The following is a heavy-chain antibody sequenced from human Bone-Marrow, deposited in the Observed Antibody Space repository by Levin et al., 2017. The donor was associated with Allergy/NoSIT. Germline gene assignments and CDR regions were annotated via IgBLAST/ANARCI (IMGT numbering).Heavy chain of an antibody. V-gene: IGHV3-48*04. D-gene: IGHD3-9*01. Sequence: RTGGSLRLSCEASGFSLSSRTMNWVRQAPGKGPEWISSISSTSSRINYADSVKGRFTISRDNAKNSLSLQMNGLRVGDTAFYYCARDVHDITTGIFDFWGPGTLVTVSS. CDR2: ISSTSSRI. J-gene: IGHJ4*02. CDR1: GFSLSSRT. CDR3: ARDVHDITTGIFDF.